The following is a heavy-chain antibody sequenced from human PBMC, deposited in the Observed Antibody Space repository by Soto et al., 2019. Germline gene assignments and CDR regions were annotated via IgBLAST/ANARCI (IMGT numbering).Heavy chain of an antibody. J-gene: IGHJ5*02. CDR1: GASIGTNHHH. D-gene: IGHD3-9*01. Sequence: QVQLQGSGPGLVRPSETLSLTCTVSGASIGTNHHHWAWVRQPPGKGLEWMGKIHYRGDTYFNPSLGRRPSRSVATSKNQISLKLTSVTAADTAAYYCARLPTGYPNWFDPWGQGTLVTVSS. CDR3: ARLPTGYPNWFDP. V-gene: IGHV4-39*01. CDR2: IHYRGDT.